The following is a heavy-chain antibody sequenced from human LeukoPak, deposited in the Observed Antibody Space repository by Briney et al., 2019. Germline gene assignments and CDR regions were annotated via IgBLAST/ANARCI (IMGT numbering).Heavy chain of an antibody. CDR2: ISYDGSNK. Sequence: PGGSLRLSCAASGFTFSSYGMHWVRQAPGKGLEWVAVISYDGSNKYYADSVKGRFTISRDNSKNTLYLQMNSLRAEDTAVYYCARARGIAAAGTYFGSVHDVFDIWGQGTMVTVSS. J-gene: IGHJ3*02. D-gene: IGHD6-13*01. CDR3: ARARGIAAAGTYFGSVHDVFDI. CDR1: GFTFSSYG. V-gene: IGHV3-30*03.